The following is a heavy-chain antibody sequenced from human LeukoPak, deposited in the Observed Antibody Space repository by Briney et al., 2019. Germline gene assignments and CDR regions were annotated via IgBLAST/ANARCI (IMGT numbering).Heavy chain of an antibody. V-gene: IGHV3-23*01. Sequence: GGSLRLSCAASGFDLTTYAMTWVRQAPAKGLEWVSSIRIGGGGTYYADSVKGRFTISRDNSKNTLYLQMSSLRVEDTAVYYCARDPPGIAASVSGGWGQGTLVTVSS. CDR2: IRIGGGGT. D-gene: IGHD6-13*01. CDR3: ARDPPGIAASVSGG. CDR1: GFDLTTYA. J-gene: IGHJ1*01.